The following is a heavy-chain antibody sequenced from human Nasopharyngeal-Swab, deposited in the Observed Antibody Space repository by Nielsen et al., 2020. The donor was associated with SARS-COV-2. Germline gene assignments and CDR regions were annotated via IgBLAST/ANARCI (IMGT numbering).Heavy chain of an antibody. CDR2: IYDSRST. V-gene: IGHV4-61*08. J-gene: IGHJ3*02. CDR1: GGSISSGGNY. D-gene: IGHD2-2*01. CDR3: ARGRQYQLLFIFVEDAFDI. Sequence: SESLSLTCTVSGGSISSGGNYWSWIRQHPGKGLEWIGYIYDSRSTNYNPSIKSRVTRSVDTPKNQFSLKLSSVTAADTAVYYCARGRQYQLLFIFVEDAFDIWGQGTMVTVSS.